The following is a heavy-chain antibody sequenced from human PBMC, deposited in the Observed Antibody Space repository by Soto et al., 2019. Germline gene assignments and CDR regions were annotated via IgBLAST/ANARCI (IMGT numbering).Heavy chain of an antibody. J-gene: IGHJ4*02. CDR2: IFRGGGP. Sequence: SETLSLTCAVYGGSFSDYYWTWIRQPPGKGLEWIGEIFRGGGPNYNPSLKSRFTISRDNSKNTLYLQMNSLRAEDTAVYYCARDASLIDSSWSPGDYWGQGTLVTVSS. D-gene: IGHD6-13*01. CDR1: GGSFSDYY. CDR3: ARDASLIDSSWSPGDY. V-gene: IGHV4-34*12.